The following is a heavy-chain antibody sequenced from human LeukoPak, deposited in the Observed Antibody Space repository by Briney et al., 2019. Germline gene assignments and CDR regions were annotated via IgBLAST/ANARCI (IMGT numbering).Heavy chain of an antibody. Sequence: SETLSLTCAVSGGSISSSNWWSWVRQPPGKGLEWIGEIYHSGSTNYNPSLKSRVTISVDKSKNQFSLKLSSVTAADTAVYYCAGDGRWELLDAFDIWGQGTMVTVSS. J-gene: IGHJ3*02. D-gene: IGHD1-26*01. CDR2: IYHSGST. CDR3: AGDGRWELLDAFDI. V-gene: IGHV4-4*02. CDR1: GGSISSSNW.